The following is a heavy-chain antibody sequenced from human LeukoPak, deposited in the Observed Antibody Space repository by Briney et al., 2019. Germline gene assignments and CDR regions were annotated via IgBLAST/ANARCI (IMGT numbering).Heavy chain of an antibody. V-gene: IGHV3-48*01. CDR2: ISSSSSTI. D-gene: IGHD3-22*01. Sequence: PGGSLRLSCAASRFTFSTYAMSWVRQAPGKGLEWVSYISSSSSTIYYADSVKGRFTISRDNAKNSLYLQMNSLRAEDTAVYYCARHSPVQDYYDSSGYYDYWGQGTLVTVSS. CDR3: ARHSPVQDYYDSSGYYDY. J-gene: IGHJ4*02. CDR1: RFTFSTYA.